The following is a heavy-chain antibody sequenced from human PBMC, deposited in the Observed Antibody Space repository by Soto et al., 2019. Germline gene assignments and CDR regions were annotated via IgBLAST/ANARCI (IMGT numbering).Heavy chain of an antibody. J-gene: IGHJ4*02. CDR1: GFTFSDYY. D-gene: IGHD6-6*01. CDR3: ARDGIDSSSSFDY. Sequence: QVQLVESGGGLVKPGGSLRLSCAASGFTFSDYYMSWIRQAPGKGLEWVSYISSSSSYTNYADSVKGRFTISRDNAKNSLYLHMNSLRAEDTAVYYCARDGIDSSSSFDYWGQGTLVTVSS. V-gene: IGHV3-11*06. CDR2: ISSSSSYT.